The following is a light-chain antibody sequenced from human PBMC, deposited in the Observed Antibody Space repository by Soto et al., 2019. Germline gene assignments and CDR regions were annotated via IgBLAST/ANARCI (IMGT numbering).Light chain of an antibody. J-gene: IGKJ5*01. CDR2: DAS. CDR1: QSVDIS. Sequence: EIVLTQSPATLSVSPGERVMLSCRASQSVDISLAWYQQKPGQAPRLLIYDASNRATGIPARFSGSGSETDFTLTISSLEPEDFAVYYCQHRMNWPLTFGQGTRLEIK. CDR3: QHRMNWPLT. V-gene: IGKV3-11*01.